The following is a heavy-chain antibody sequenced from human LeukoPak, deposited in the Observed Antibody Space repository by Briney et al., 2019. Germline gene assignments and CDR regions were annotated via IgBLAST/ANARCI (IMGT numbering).Heavy chain of an antibody. Sequence: SETLSLTRTVSGGSISGYYWSWIRQSPGKGLVWLGYIYYSGSTNYNPSLKSRVAISVDMSKNQFSLKLSSVTAADTALYYCARHFTYYYDSSGYPRDAFDIWGQGTMVTVSS. CDR2: IYYSGST. CDR3: ARHFTYYYDSSGYPRDAFDI. J-gene: IGHJ3*02. D-gene: IGHD3-22*01. V-gene: IGHV4-59*08. CDR1: GGSISGYY.